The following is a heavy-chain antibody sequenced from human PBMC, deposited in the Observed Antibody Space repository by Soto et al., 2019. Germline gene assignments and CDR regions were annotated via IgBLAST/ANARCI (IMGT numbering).Heavy chain of an antibody. V-gene: IGHV3-74*01. CDR2: INSDGSST. CDR3: ARGSLVHIVVVDQIDY. J-gene: IGHJ4*02. Sequence: EVQLVESGGGLVQPGGSLRLSCAASGFTFSSYWMHWVRQAPGKGLVWVSRINSDGSSTSYADSVKGRFTISRDNAKNTLYLQMNSLRAEDTAVYYCARGSLVHIVVVDQIDYWGQRTLVTVSS. CDR1: GFTFSSYW. D-gene: IGHD2-15*01.